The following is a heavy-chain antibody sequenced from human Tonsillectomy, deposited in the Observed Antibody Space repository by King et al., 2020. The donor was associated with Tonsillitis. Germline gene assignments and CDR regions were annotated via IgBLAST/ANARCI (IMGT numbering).Heavy chain of an antibody. Sequence: VQLQQWGAGLLKPSETLSLTCAVYGGSFSGYYWSWIRQPPGKGLEWIGEIKHSGSTNYNPSLKSRVTISVDTSENQFSLKLTSVTAADTAVYYCARGPDGDYVGYWGQGTLVTVSS. J-gene: IGHJ4*02. D-gene: IGHD4-17*01. CDR3: ARGPDGDYVGY. CDR1: GGSFSGYY. CDR2: IKHSGST. V-gene: IGHV4-34*01.